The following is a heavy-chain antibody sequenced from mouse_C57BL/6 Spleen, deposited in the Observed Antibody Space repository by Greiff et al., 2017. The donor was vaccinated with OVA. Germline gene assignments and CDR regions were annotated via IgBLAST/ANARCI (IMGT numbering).Heavy chain of an antibody. CDR1: GYTFTDYN. V-gene: IGHV1-22*01. D-gene: IGHD2-1*01. CDR2: INPNNGGT. Sequence: VQLQQSGPELVKPGASVKMSCKASGYTFTDYNMHWVKQSHGKSLEWIGYINPNNGGTNYNQKFKGKATLTVNKSSSTAYMELRSLTSEDSAVYYCASYYYGNFFYAMDYWGQGTSVTVSS. J-gene: IGHJ4*01. CDR3: ASYYYGNFFYAMDY.